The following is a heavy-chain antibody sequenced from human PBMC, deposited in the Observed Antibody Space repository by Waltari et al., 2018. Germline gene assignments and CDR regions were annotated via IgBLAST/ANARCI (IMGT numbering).Heavy chain of an antibody. CDR2: IDPNDSYN. CDR3: ARHPVYWDQGHNYGLDV. V-gene: IGHV5-10-1*03. J-gene: IGHJ6*02. CDR1: GYHFTTYW. Sequence: EVQLVQSGAEVKKPGESLRISCTGSGYHFTTYWISWVRQMPGKGLEWMGRIDPNDSYNNYSPSFQGHVTISGDKSINTAYLQWSRLRASDTAIYYCARHPVYWDQGHNYGLDVWGQGTTVTVSS. D-gene: IGHD1-26*01.